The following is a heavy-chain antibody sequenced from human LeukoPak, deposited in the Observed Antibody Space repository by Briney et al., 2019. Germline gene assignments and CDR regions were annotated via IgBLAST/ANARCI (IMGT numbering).Heavy chain of an antibody. CDR3: ARAGYSGYESDY. CDR1: GYSFTNYW. V-gene: IGHV5-51*04. CDR2: IYPADSET. J-gene: IGHJ4*02. Sequence: GESLKISCKCSGYSFTNYWIGWARQMPGKGLEWMGIIYPADSETRYSPSCQGQVTISADKPISPAYLQWGSLKASDTAMYYCARAGYSGYESDYWGQGTLVTVSS. D-gene: IGHD5-12*01.